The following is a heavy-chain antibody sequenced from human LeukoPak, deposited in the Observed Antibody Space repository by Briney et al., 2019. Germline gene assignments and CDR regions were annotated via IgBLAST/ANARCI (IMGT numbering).Heavy chain of an antibody. J-gene: IGHJ4*02. Sequence: GGSLRLSCAASGFTFSSYWMSWVRQAPGKGLEWVSAISGSGGSTYYADSVKGRFTISRDNSKNTLYLQMNSLRAEDTAVYYCAKVASGWYDPPYYFDYWGQGTLVTVSS. CDR3: AKVASGWYDPPYYFDY. D-gene: IGHD6-19*01. V-gene: IGHV3-23*01. CDR2: ISGSGGST. CDR1: GFTFSSYW.